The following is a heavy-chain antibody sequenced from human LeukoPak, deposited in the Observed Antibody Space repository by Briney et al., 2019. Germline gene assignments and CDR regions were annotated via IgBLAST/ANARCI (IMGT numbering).Heavy chain of an antibody. CDR1: GGSISSYY. J-gene: IGHJ3*02. Sequence: SETLSLTCTVSGGSISSYYWSWIRQPPGKGLEWIGYIYHSGSTNYNPSLKSRVTISVDTSKNQFSLKLSSVTAADTAVYYCARDLLRPYAFDIWGQGTMVTVSS. CDR3: ARDLLRPYAFDI. V-gene: IGHV4-59*01. CDR2: IYHSGST. D-gene: IGHD4-17*01.